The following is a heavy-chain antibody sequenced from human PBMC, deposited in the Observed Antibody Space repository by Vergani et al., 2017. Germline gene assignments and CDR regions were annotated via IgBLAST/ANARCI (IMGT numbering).Heavy chain of an antibody. CDR2: INPNSGGT. Sequence: QVQLVQSGAEVKKPGASVKVSCKASGYTFTGYYMHWVRQAPGQGLEWMGWINPNSGGTNYAQKFQGRVTMTRDTSISTAYMELSRLRSDDTAVYYCASRQLVLQKYYYYYYMDVWGKGTTVTVSS. CDR1: GYTFTGYY. J-gene: IGHJ6*03. V-gene: IGHV1-2*02. CDR3: ASRQLVLQKYYYYYYMDV. D-gene: IGHD6-6*01.